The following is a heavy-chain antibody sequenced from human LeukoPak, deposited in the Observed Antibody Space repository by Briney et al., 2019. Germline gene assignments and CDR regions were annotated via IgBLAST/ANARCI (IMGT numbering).Heavy chain of an antibody. D-gene: IGHD1-26*01. CDR2: ISGSGGST. CDR1: GFTFSSYA. Sequence: GGSLRLSCAASGFTFSSYAMSWVRQAPGKGLEWVSAISGSGGSTYYADSVKGRFTISRDNSKSTLYLQMNSLRAEDTAVYYCAKLSDGATTTDFDYWGQGTLVTVSS. J-gene: IGHJ4*02. V-gene: IGHV3-23*01. CDR3: AKLSDGATTTDFDY.